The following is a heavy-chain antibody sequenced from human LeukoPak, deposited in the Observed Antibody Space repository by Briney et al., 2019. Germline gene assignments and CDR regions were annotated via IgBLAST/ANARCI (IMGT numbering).Heavy chain of an antibody. J-gene: IGHJ4*02. Sequence: PSETLSLTCAVSGGSINSGGYSWNWIRQPPGKGLEWIGYISHSGITYYNPSLKSRVTISVDTSKNQFSLKLSSVTAADTAVYYCASTSRGGGYDFVYWGQGTLVTVSS. V-gene: IGHV4-30-2*05. D-gene: IGHD5-12*01. CDR3: ASTSRGGGYDFVY. CDR1: GGSINSGGYS. CDR2: ISHSGIT.